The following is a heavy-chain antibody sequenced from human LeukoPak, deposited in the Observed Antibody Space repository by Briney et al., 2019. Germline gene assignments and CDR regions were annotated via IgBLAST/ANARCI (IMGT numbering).Heavy chain of an antibody. Sequence: SQTLSLTCTVSGGSISSGDYYWSWIRQPPGKGLEWIGYISYSGSTNYNPSLKSRVTLSVDTSKNQFSLKLSSVTAADTAVYYCARDYARNDLGYWGQGTLVTVSS. CDR1: GGSISSGDYY. J-gene: IGHJ4*02. CDR2: ISYSGST. V-gene: IGHV4-61*08. D-gene: IGHD1-14*01. CDR3: ARDYARNDLGY.